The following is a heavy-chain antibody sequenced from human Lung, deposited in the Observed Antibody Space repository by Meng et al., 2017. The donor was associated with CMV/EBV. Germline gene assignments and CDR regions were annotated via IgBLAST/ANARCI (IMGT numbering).Heavy chain of an antibody. Sequence: QVQLQESRPGLVKPSGTLSPTCAVSGGSISSSNWWSWVRQPPGKGLEWIGEIYHSGSTNYNPSLKSRVTISVDKSKNQFSLRLSSVTAADTAVYYCASFPPPGKQWLVTDYWGQGTLVTVSS. J-gene: IGHJ4*02. CDR1: GGSISSSNW. D-gene: IGHD6-19*01. CDR3: ASFPPPGKQWLVTDY. CDR2: IYHSGST. V-gene: IGHV4-4*02.